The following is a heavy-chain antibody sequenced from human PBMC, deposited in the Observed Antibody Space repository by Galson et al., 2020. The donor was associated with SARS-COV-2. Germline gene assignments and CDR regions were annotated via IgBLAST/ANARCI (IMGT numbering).Heavy chain of an antibody. J-gene: IGHJ3*02. CDR3: ARSTPPFDI. Sequence: GESLKISCAASGFTFSSYAMHWVRQAPGKGLEWVAVISYDGSNKYYADSVKGRFTISRDNSKNTLYLQMNSLRAEDTAVYYCARSTPPFDIWGQGTMVTVSS. CDR1: GFTFSSYA. CDR2: ISYDGSNK. V-gene: IGHV3-30-3*01.